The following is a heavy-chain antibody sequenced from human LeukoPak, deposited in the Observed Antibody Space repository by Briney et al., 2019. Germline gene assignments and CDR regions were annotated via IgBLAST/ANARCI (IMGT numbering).Heavy chain of an antibody. CDR2: IYYSGST. V-gene: IGHV4-59*08. Sequence: SETLSLTCTVSGGSISSYYWSWIRQPPGKGLEWIGYIYYSGSTNYNPSLKSRVTISVDASKNQFSLKLSSVTAADTAVYYCASGGSGRYYYYYMDVWGKGTTVTVSS. J-gene: IGHJ6*03. D-gene: IGHD3-10*01. CDR1: GGSISSYY. CDR3: ASGGSGRYYYYYMDV.